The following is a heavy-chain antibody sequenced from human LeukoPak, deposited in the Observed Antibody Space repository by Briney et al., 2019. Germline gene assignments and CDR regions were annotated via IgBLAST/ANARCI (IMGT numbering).Heavy chain of an antibody. J-gene: IGHJ4*02. CDR2: INHSGST. D-gene: IGHD6-13*01. V-gene: IGHV4-34*01. Sequence: PSETLSLTCAVYGGSFSGCYWSWIRQPPGKGLEWIGEINHSGSTNYNPSLKSRVTISVDTSKNQFSLKLSSVTAADTAVYYCARVRQQLVPAYFDYWGQGTLVTVSS. CDR3: ARVRQQLVPAYFDY. CDR1: GGSFSGCY.